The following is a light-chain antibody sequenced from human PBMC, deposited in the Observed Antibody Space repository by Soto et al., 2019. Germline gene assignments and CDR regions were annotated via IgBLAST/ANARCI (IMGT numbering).Light chain of an antibody. CDR1: QSVSDN. V-gene: IGKV3-11*01. CDR3: QQRSNWPPTWT. CDR2: DAS. J-gene: IGKJ1*01. Sequence: EIVLTQSPATLSLSPGERATLSCRASQSVSDNLAWYQHKPGQAPRLLIYDASNRATGIPARFSGSGSGTDFTLTISSLEPEDNAVYYCQQRSNWPPTWTFGQGTKVEIK.